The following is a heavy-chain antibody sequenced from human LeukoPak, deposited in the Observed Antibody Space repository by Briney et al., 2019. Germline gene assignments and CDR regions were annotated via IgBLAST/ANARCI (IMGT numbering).Heavy chain of an antibody. CDR1: GYTFTGYY. J-gene: IGHJ5*02. V-gene: IGHV1-2*02. CDR2: INPNSGGT. CDR3: ANALGYCSGGSCYQA. D-gene: IGHD2-15*01. Sequence: GASVKVSCKASGYTFTGYYMHWVRQAPGQGLEWMGWINPNSGGTNYAQKFQGRVTMTRDTSISTAYMELSRLRSDDTAVYYCANALGYCSGGSCYQAWGQGTLVTVSS.